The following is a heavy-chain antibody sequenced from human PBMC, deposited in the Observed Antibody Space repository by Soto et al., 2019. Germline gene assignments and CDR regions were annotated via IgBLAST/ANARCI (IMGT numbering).Heavy chain of an antibody. J-gene: IGHJ5*02. CDR2: ISPGSRYP. CDR1: GFTFGDSY. D-gene: IGHD2-15*01. Sequence: GGSLRLSCAVSGFTFGDSYMSWIRQAPGKGLEWLSYISPGSRYPAYADSVKGRFTISRDNAKRSLYLQMMSLTAEDTAIYYCVRGGGGGLFDPWGQGTRVTVAS. V-gene: IGHV3-11*06. CDR3: VRGGGGGLFDP.